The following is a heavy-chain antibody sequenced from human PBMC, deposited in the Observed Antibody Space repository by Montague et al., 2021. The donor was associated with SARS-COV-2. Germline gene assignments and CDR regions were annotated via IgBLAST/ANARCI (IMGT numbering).Heavy chain of an antibody. V-gene: IGHV6-1*01. CDR3: ARQDTSGWLTFDY. J-gene: IGHJ4*02. Sequence: CAISGDSVSSSTVAWNWLRQSPSIGLEWLGRTYFRSSFYNDYALSVKSRLNIQPDSAKNQFSLQLTSVTPEDTAIYYCARQDTSGWLTFDYWGQGILVTVSS. CDR1: GDSVSSSTVA. D-gene: IGHD6-19*01. CDR2: TYFRSSFYN.